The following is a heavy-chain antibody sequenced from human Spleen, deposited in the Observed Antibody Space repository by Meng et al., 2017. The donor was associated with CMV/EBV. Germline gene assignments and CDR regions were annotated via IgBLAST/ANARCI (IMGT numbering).Heavy chain of an antibody. CDR3: AQGITIFGVVFY. J-gene: IGHJ4*02. CDR1: WFSLSTSGVG. CDR2: IYGTDDR. D-gene: IGHD3-3*01. V-gene: IGHV2-5*01. Sequence: CTFSWFSLSTSGVGVGWIRPLPGKALEWLALIYGTDDRRYSPSLKSRLTITKDTSKNQVVLTMTNMDPVDTGTYYCAQGITIFGVVFYWGQGTLVTVSS.